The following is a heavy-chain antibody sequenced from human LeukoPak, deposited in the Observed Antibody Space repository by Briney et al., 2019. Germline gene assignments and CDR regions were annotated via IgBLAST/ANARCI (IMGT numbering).Heavy chain of an antibody. CDR1: GYTFTRYY. CDR3: AGEEEGGTFDY. Sequence: ASVKVSCKASGYTFTRYYIHWVRQAPGQGLEWMGKINPSGSSTGYAQKFQSRVTMTRDTSTNIVYMGLSSLRSEDTAVYYCAGEEEGGTFDYWGQGTLVTVSS. V-gene: IGHV1-46*01. D-gene: IGHD1-1*01. J-gene: IGHJ4*02. CDR2: INPSGSST.